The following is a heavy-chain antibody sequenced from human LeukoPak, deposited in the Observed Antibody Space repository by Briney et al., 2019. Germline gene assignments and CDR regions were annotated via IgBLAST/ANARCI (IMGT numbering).Heavy chain of an antibody. D-gene: IGHD6-25*01. CDR3: VRIAADRPKNYFHYGMDV. J-gene: IGHJ6*02. V-gene: IGHV4-39*01. CDR2: IHYTGIT. CDR1: GGSISSSSDY. Sequence: PSETLSLTCTVSGGSISSSSDYWGWLRQPPGRGLEWIGRIHYTGITYYNPTLESRLTISVDTSKNQFSLKLSSVTAADTAVFYCVRIAADRPKNYFHYGMDVWGQGTTVTVSS.